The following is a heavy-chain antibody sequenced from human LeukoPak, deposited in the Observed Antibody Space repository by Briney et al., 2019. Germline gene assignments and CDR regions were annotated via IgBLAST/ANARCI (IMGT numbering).Heavy chain of an antibody. CDR1: GGSISSSSYY. Sequence: SETLSLTCTVSGGSISSSSYYWGWIRQPPGKGLEWIGSIYYSGSTYYNPSLKSRVTISVDTSKNQFSLKLSSVTAADTAVYYCASLGGAFDWLFKIDPWDQGTLVTVSS. J-gene: IGHJ5*02. D-gene: IGHD3-9*01. CDR2: IYYSGST. CDR3: ASLGGAFDWLFKIDP. V-gene: IGHV4-39*07.